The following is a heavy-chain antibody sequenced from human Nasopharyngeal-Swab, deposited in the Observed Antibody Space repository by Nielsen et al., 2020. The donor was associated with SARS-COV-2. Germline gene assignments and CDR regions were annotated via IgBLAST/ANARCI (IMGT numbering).Heavy chain of an antibody. D-gene: IGHD6-13*01. V-gene: IGHV4-39*07. J-gene: IGHJ4*02. CDR2: IYYSGST. CDR3: ARDHSSWYPYYFDY. Sequence: WIRQPPGKGLEWIGSIYYSGSTYYNPSLKSRVTISVDTSKNQFSLKLSSVTAADTAVYYCARDHSSWYPYYFDYWGQGTLVTVSS.